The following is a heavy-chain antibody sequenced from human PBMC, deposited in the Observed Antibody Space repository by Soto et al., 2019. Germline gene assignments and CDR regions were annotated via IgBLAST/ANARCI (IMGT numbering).Heavy chain of an antibody. CDR3: ARDDYGDYVGFGDY. D-gene: IGHD4-17*01. J-gene: IGHJ4*02. CDR2: ISSSSYI. CDR1: GFTFSSYS. Sequence: GGSLRLSCAASGFTFSSYSMNWVRQAPGKGLEWVSSISSSSYIYYADSVKGRFTISRDNAKNSLYLQMNSLRAEDTAVYYCARDDYGDYVGFGDYWGQGTLVTVSS. V-gene: IGHV3-21*01.